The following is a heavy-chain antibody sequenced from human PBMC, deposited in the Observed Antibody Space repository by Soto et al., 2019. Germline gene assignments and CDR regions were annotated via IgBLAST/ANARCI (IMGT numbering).Heavy chain of an antibody. CDR2: ITSSGSTI. CDR3: ARGRTASVSGSYPFDY. J-gene: IGHJ4*02. Sequence: PGGSLRLSCAVSGFIFSRYSMNWVRQAPGKGLEWVSYITSSGSTIYYADSVKGRFTISRDNAKNSVYLQMNSLRAEDTAVYYCARGRTASVSGSYPFDYWGQGTLVTVSS. CDR1: GFIFSRYS. D-gene: IGHD1-26*01. V-gene: IGHV3-48*04.